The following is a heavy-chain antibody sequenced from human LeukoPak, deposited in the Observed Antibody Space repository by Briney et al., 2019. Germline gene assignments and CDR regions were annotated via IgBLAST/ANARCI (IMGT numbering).Heavy chain of an antibody. Sequence: QSGGSLRLSCAASGFTFSSYAMSWVRQAPGKGLEWVSAISGSGGSTYYADSVKGRFTISRDNSKNQLYLQMNSLRAEDTAVYYCAKGPAVVPAALPDYWGQGTLVTVSS. D-gene: IGHD2-2*01. CDR1: GFTFSSYA. V-gene: IGHV3-23*01. CDR2: ISGSGGST. J-gene: IGHJ4*02. CDR3: AKGPAVVPAALPDY.